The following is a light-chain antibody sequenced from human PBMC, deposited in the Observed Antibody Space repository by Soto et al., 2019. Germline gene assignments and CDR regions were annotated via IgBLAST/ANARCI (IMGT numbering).Light chain of an antibody. Sequence: DIVLTQSPGTLSLSPGERATLSCRASQSVSSSYLSWYRQKPGQAPRLLIYGASTRAAGTPDRFSGSGSGTDFTLTISRLEPEDFAVYYCQNYGSSPMYAFGQGTKLEIK. CDR3: QNYGSSPMYA. V-gene: IGKV3-20*01. CDR2: GAS. CDR1: QSVSSSY. J-gene: IGKJ2*01.